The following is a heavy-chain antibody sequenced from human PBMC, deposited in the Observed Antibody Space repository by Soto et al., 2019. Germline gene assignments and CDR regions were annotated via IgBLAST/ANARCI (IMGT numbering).Heavy chain of an antibody. J-gene: IGHJ4*02. CDR2: LSASGANT. CDR3: AKETRSSGPFDY. D-gene: IGHD3-3*01. V-gene: IGHV3-23*01. Sequence: PGGSLRLSCTASGFTYSNYGMNWVRQGPGKGLEWVSALSASGANTYYADSVKGRFTISRDNSKNTLYLQMNSLRAEDTAVYYCAKETRSSGPFDYWGQGTLVTVSS. CDR1: GFTYSNYG.